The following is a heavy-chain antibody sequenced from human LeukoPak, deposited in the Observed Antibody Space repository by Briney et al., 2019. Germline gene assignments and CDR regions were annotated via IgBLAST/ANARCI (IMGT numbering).Heavy chain of an antibody. CDR3: ASKSEYSGYDRRS. D-gene: IGHD5-12*01. V-gene: IGHV3-7*01. J-gene: IGHJ4*02. CDR2: IKEDGSEK. CDR1: GFTFNRDW. Sequence: GGSLRLSCTASGFTFNRDWTAWVRQAPGKGLEWVANIKEDGSEKNYVDSVKGRFTISRDNAKNSLYLQMNSLRAEDTAVYYCASKSEYSGYDRRSWGQGTLVTVSS.